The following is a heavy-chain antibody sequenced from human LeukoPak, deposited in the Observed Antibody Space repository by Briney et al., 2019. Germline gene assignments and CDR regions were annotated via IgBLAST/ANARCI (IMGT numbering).Heavy chain of an antibody. CDR2: IYYSGST. Sequence: SETLSLTCAVYGGSFSGYYWSWIRQPPGKGLEWIGSIYYSGSTYYNPSLKSRVTISVDTSKNQFSLKLSSVTAADTAVYYCARTTRVGAFDIWGQGTMVTVSS. J-gene: IGHJ3*02. D-gene: IGHD1-26*01. CDR1: GGSFSGYY. V-gene: IGHV4-34*01. CDR3: ARTTRVGAFDI.